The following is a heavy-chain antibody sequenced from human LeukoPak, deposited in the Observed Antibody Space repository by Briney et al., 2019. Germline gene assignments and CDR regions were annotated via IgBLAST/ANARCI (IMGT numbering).Heavy chain of an antibody. Sequence: PGGALRPSCAAPGFTLCSDWMSWVPPAPGKGRERVANIKQDGSEKYYVDSVKGRFTISRDNAKNSRYLQMNSLRVEDTAVYYCARDSDYYTSSWYWFDPWGQGTLVAVAS. V-gene: IGHV3-7*05. CDR3: ARDSDYYTSSWYWFDP. CDR1: GFTLCSDW. CDR2: IKQDGSEK. J-gene: IGHJ5*02. D-gene: IGHD6-13*01.